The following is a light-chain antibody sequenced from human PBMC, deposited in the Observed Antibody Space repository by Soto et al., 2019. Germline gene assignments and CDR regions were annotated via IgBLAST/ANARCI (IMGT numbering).Light chain of an antibody. CDR3: QQVNNYPLT. Sequence: DIQMTQSPSTLSASVGDRVTITCRASQSIDTSLNWYQQKPGKAPKVLIYGASNLQSGVPSRFSGSGSGTEFTLTISSLQPEDFATYYCQQVNNYPLTFGGGTKVDIK. V-gene: IGKV1-9*01. J-gene: IGKJ4*01. CDR2: GAS. CDR1: QSIDTS.